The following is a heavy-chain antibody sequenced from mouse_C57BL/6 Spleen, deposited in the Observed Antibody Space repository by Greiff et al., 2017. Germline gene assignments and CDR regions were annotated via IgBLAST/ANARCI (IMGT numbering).Heavy chain of an antibody. J-gene: IGHJ1*03. CDR2: INPNYGTT. D-gene: IGHD2-3*01. V-gene: IGHV1-39*01. CDR3: ARSYDGYYRYFDV. CDR1: GYSFTDYN. Sequence: LVESGASVKISCTASGYSFTDYNMNWVKQSNGKSLEWIGVINPNYGTTSYNQKFKGKATLTVDQSSSTAYMQLNSLTSEDSAVYYCARSYDGYYRYFDVWGTAAPNTVST.